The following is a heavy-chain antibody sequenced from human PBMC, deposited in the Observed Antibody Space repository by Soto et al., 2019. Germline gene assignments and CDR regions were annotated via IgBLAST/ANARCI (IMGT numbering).Heavy chain of an antibody. D-gene: IGHD2-2*01. Sequence: QVHLIQSGAEVKKPGSSVKVSCKAAGGTFNTYTLFWVRQAPGHGLEWMGRIIPMLPVTNSAQKFQGRLTLTAHKSTGTAFMELTSLTSGATAVYYCSIGSWSAETFDVWGQGTMVTVSS. CDR3: SIGSWSAETFDV. V-gene: IGHV1-69*02. CDR1: GGTFNTYT. J-gene: IGHJ3*01. CDR2: IIPMLPVT.